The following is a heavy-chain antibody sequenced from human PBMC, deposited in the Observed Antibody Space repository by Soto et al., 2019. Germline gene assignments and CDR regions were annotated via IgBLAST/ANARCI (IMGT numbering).Heavy chain of an antibody. V-gene: IGHV3-73*02. CDR3: FRKTYFSYHGMDV. CDR1: GFAFSGST. Sequence: QLVESGGGLVQPGGSLTLSCAGSGFAFSGSTIHWVRQASGKGLEWVGRIRSKANSYATAYAAAVKGRFIVSRDDSMTTSYLQMDSLKIEDTAMYYCFRKTYFSYHGMDVWGQGTTVTVSS. J-gene: IGHJ6*02. CDR2: IRSKANSYAT.